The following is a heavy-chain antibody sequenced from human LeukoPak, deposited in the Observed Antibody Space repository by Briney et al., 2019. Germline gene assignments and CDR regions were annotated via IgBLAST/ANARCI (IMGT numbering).Heavy chain of an antibody. V-gene: IGHV1-46*03. J-gene: IGHJ4*02. Sequence: GASVKVSCKASGYAFTTYYMHWVRQAPGQGLEWMGIINPSGGSTTYAQKFQGRVTMTRDTSTSTVYMELSSLRSEDTAVYYCASLRDGYNSFDYWGQGTLVTVSS. D-gene: IGHD5-24*01. CDR1: GYAFTTYY. CDR3: ASLRDGYNSFDY. CDR2: INPSGGST.